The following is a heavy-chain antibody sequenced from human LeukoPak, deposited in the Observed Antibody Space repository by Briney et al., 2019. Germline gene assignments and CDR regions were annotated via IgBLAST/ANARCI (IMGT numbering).Heavy chain of an antibody. V-gene: IGHV3-23*01. CDR1: GFTFSSYA. Sequence: GGSLRLSCAASGFTFSSYAMSWVRQAPGEGLEWVSAISGSGGSTYYADSVKGRFTISRDNSKNTLYLQMNSLRAEDTAVYYCAKVKRDDSSGYGDYWGQGTLVTVSS. CDR3: AKVKRDDSSGYGDY. J-gene: IGHJ4*02. D-gene: IGHD3-22*01. CDR2: ISGSGGST.